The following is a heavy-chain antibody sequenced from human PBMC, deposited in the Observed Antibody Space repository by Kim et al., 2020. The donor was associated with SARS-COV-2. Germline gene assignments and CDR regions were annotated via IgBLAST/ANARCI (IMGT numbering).Heavy chain of an antibody. CDR2: MSYDGSNK. J-gene: IGHJ4*02. Sequence: GGSLRLSCAASGFTFSSYAMHWVRQAPGKGLEWVAVMSYDGSNKYYADSVKGRFTISRDNSKNTLSLQMNSLRAEDTAVYYCARDRDYYGSRSYYLDYWGQGTLVTVSS. D-gene: IGHD3-10*01. V-gene: IGHV3-30*04. CDR3: ARDRDYYGSRSYYLDY. CDR1: GFTFSSYA.